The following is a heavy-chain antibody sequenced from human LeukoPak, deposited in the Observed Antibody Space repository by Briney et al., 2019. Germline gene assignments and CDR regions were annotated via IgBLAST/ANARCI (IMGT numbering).Heavy chain of an antibody. CDR2: ISSSSSTI. V-gene: IGHV3-48*01. D-gene: IGHD2-2*01. CDR3: ASEGYCSSTSCYDPPLDYYYYYMDV. Sequence: GGSLRLSCAASGFTFSSYSMNWVRQAPGKGLEWVSYISSSSSTIYYADSVKGRFTISRDNAENSLYLQMNSLRAEDTAVYYCASEGYCSSTSCYDPPLDYYYYYMDVWGKGTTVTVSS. J-gene: IGHJ6*03. CDR1: GFTFSSYS.